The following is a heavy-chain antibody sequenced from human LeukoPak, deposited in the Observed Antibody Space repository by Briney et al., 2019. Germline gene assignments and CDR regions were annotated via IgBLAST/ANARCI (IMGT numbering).Heavy chain of an antibody. CDR1: GGSISSGGYY. D-gene: IGHD6-19*01. CDR3: ASGSSDWYMVY. V-gene: IGHV4-30-2*02. Sequence: SETLSLTCTVSGGSISSGGYYWSWIRQPPGKGLEWIGCIYHGGSTYYNPSLKSRVTISVDTSKNQFSLKLSSVTAADTAVYYCASGSSDWYMVYWGQGTLVTVSS. J-gene: IGHJ4*02. CDR2: IYHGGST.